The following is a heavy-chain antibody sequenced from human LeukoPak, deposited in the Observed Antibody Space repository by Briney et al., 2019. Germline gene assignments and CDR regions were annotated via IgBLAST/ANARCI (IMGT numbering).Heavy chain of an antibody. CDR2: ISGSGDST. CDR1: GFTFSSYS. V-gene: IGHV3-23*01. D-gene: IGHD3-10*01. J-gene: IGHJ4*02. CDR3: AKRETMARGVIGFDY. Sequence: GGSLRLSCAASGFTFSSYSMSWVRQAPGKGLEWVSSISGSGDSTYYADSVKGRFTISRDNSKNTLYLQMTSLRAEDTAVYYCAKRETMARGVIGFDYWGQGTLVTVSS.